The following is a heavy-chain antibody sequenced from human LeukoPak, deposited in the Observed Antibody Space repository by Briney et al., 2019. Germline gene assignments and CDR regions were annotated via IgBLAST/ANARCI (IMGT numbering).Heavy chain of an antibody. J-gene: IGHJ4*02. D-gene: IGHD6-19*01. CDR2: ISLNGDTT. Sequence: GGSLRLSCAVSGFSVTSYGMSWVRQAPGKGLEWISAISLNGDTTDYADSVKGRFIISRDNSENKLYLQMNSLRTEDTAVYYCAQGYSSGWFPYRGQGSLVSVSS. CDR3: AQGYSSGWFPY. CDR1: GFSVTSYG. V-gene: IGHV3-23*01.